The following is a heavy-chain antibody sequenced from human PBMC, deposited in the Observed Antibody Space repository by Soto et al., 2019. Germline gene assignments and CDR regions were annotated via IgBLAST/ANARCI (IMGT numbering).Heavy chain of an antibody. J-gene: IGHJ3*02. D-gene: IGHD2-15*01. V-gene: IGHV5-51*01. CDR3: ASDSHCNGGNCPMGGFDM. Sequence: GESLKISCKGSGYSFTSYWIGWVRQMPGKGLEWMGIIYPGDSDTMYSPSFQGQVTISADTALSTTYLQWDTLKPSDTAIYFCASDSHCNGGNCPMGGFDMWGQGTMVTVPS. CDR1: GYSFTSYW. CDR2: IYPGDSDT.